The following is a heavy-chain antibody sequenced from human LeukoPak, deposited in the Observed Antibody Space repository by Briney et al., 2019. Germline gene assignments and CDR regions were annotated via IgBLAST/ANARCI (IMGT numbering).Heavy chain of an antibody. J-gene: IGHJ6*03. CDR2: INPNSGGT. CDR1: GYTFTGYY. CDR3: ARALPAAYYYYYMDV. D-gene: IGHD2-2*01. Sequence: ASVKVSCKASGYTFTGYYMHWVRQAPGQGLEWMGWINPNSGGTNYAQKLQGRVTMTTDTSTSTAYMELRSLRSDDTAVYYCARALPAAYYYYYMDVWGKGTTVTVSS. V-gene: IGHV1-2*02.